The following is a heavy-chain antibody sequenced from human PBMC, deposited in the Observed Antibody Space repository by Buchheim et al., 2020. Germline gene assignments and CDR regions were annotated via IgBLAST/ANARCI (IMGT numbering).Heavy chain of an antibody. CDR1: GFTFSRYA. V-gene: IGHV3-30*04. CDR2: ISYDGSNK. J-gene: IGHJ4*02. D-gene: IGHD1-26*01. CDR3: SSQWELFPY. Sequence: QVQLVESGGGVVQPGRSLRLSCAASGFTFSRYAMHWVRQAPGKGLEWVAVISYDGSNKYYADSVKGRFTISRDNSKNTLYLQMNSLRAEDTAVYYCSSQWELFPYWGRGTL.